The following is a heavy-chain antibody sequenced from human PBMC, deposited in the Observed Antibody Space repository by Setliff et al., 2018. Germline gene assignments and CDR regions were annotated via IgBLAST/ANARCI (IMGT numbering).Heavy chain of an antibody. CDR3: ARDGWGSVQWLALYYYYYYMDV. J-gene: IGHJ6*03. D-gene: IGHD6-19*01. V-gene: IGHV3-21*01. Sequence: GGSLRLSCAASGFTFSSYSMNWVRQAPGKGLEWVSSISSSSSYIYYADSVKGRVTISRDNAKNSLYLQMNSLRAEDTAVYYCARDGWGSVQWLALYYYYYYMDVWGKGTTVTV. CDR1: GFTFSSYS. CDR2: ISSSSSYI.